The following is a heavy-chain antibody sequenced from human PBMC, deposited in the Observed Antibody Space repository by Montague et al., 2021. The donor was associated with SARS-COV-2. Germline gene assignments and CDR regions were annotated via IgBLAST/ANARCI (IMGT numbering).Heavy chain of an antibody. J-gene: IGHJ4*02. CDR1: GFSLNTSRVG. CDR2: IYWNDYK. CDR3: AHDDVGNRGFEF. D-gene: IGHD1-26*01. V-gene: IGHV2-5*01. Sequence: PALVKPTQTLTLTCTFSGFSLNTSRVGVTWVRQPPGKALEWLAFIYWNDYKHYSPSVKSRITITKDTSKNQVVLIMTNMDPVDTGTYYCAHDDVGNRGFEFWGQGTLVTVSS.